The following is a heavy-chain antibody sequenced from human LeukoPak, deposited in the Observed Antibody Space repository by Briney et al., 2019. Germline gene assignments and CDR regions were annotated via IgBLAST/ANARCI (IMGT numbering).Heavy chain of an antibody. CDR2: IYPGDSDT. CDR1: GYSFTSYW. J-gene: IGHJ4*02. CDR3: ARPYCSSTSCHFDY. Sequence: PGASLQISCKGSGYSFTSYWIGWVRQLPGKGLEWMGIIYPGDSDTRYSPSFQGQVTISADKSISTAYLQWSSLKASDTAMYYCARPYCSSTSCHFDYWGQGTLVTVSS. V-gene: IGHV5-51*01. D-gene: IGHD2-2*01.